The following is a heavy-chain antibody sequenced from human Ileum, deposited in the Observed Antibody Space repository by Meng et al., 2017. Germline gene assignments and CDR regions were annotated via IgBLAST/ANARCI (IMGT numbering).Heavy chain of an antibody. V-gene: IGHV4-31*03. D-gene: IGHD6-13*01. J-gene: IGHJ4*02. CDR1: GGSISSGGYY. Sequence: QVQLQESRPGLVKPSQTLSLTCTVSGGSISSGGYYWSWIRQHPGKGLEWIGYIYYSGTTYYNPSLKSRVTISVDTSKNQFSLKLSSVTAADTAVYYCAREPPAAAGTGADYWGQGTLVTVSS. CDR3: AREPPAAAGTGADY. CDR2: IYYSGTT.